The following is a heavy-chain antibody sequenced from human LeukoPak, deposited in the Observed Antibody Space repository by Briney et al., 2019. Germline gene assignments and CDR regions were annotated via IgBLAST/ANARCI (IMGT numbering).Heavy chain of an antibody. Sequence: SETLSLTCTVSGYSISSGYYWGWIRQPPGKGLEWIGSIYHSGSTYYNPSLKSRVTISVDTSKNQFSLKLSSVTAADTAVYFCARDRGSYAFDYWGQGTLVTVSS. V-gene: IGHV4-38-2*02. CDR3: ARDRGSYAFDY. CDR2: IYHSGST. D-gene: IGHD1-26*01. CDR1: GYSISSGYY. J-gene: IGHJ4*02.